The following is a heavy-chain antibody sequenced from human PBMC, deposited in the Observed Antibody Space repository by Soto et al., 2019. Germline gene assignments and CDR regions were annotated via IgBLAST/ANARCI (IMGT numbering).Heavy chain of an antibody. V-gene: IGHV4-31*03. J-gene: IGHJ4*02. CDR2: ISYSGST. Sequence: QVQLQESGPGLVKPSQTLSLTCTVSGGSISSGGYYWSWIRQHPGKGLEWIGYISYSGSTYYNPCLKSRVTSSVDTSKNQFSLKLSSVTAADTAVYYCARGTIPLWGGVGSFDYWGQGTLVTVSS. CDR1: GGSISSGGYY. D-gene: IGHD5-18*01. CDR3: ARGTIPLWGGVGSFDY.